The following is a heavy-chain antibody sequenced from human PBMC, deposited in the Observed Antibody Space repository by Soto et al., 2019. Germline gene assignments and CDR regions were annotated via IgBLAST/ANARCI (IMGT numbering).Heavy chain of an antibody. CDR2: VYSSGTT. D-gene: IGHD2-2*01. CDR1: GGSINSYL. V-gene: IGHV4-4*07. J-gene: IGHJ4*02. CDR3: ARDIGSYAYAEGY. Sequence: SETLSLTCSVSGGSINSYLWSWIRQPAGKGLEWIGRVYSSGTTDYNPSLNSRATMSVETSKNQFSLKLTSVTAANTAVYYCARDIGSYAYAEGYWGQGIQVTVSS.